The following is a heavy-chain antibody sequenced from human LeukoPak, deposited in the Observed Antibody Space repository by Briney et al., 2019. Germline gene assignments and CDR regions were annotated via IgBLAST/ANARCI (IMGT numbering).Heavy chain of an antibody. V-gene: IGHV3-30-3*01. CDR1: GFTFSSYA. D-gene: IGHD4-23*01. CDR3: ARDDGIGGPFDY. Sequence: PGRSLRLSRAASGFTFSSYAMHWVRQAPGKGLEWVAVISYDGSNKYYADSVKGRFTISRDNSKNTLYLQMNSLRAEDTAVYYCARDDGIGGPFDYWGQGTLVTVSS. CDR2: ISYDGSNK. J-gene: IGHJ4*02.